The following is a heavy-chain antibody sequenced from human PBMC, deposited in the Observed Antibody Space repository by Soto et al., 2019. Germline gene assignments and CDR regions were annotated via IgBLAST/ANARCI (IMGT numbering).Heavy chain of an antibody. D-gene: IGHD3-22*01. Sequence: QVQLVESGGGLVKPGGSLRLSCAASGFTFGDYYMSWIRQAPGKGLEWVAYSSGSGSITYYADSVKGRFTISRDNAKNSLYLQINSLGAEDTAVYYYARDQGYYASSGYFAYWGQGTLVTGSS. CDR2: SSGSGSIT. CDR1: GFTFGDYY. J-gene: IGHJ4*02. CDR3: ARDQGYYASSGYFAY. V-gene: IGHV3-11*01.